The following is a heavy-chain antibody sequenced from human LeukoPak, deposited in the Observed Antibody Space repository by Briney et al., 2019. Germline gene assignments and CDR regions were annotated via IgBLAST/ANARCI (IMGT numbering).Heavy chain of an antibody. Sequence: SETLSLTCTVSDGSISSGDYYWSWIRQPPGKGLEWIGYIYYSGGTYSNPSLKSRVTMSVDTSKNQFSLKLSSVTAADTAVYYCARDRGGYGAQQDYWGQGTLVTVSS. J-gene: IGHJ4*02. V-gene: IGHV4-30-4*08. CDR2: IYYSGGT. CDR3: ARDRGGYGAQQDY. D-gene: IGHD3-16*01. CDR1: DGSISSGDYY.